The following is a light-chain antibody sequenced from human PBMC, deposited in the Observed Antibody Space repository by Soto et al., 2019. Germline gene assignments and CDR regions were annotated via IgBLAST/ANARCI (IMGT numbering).Light chain of an antibody. CDR3: CSYAGSYTYV. CDR1: SSDVGAYNL. V-gene: IGLV2-11*01. Sequence: QSVLTQPASVSGSPGQSVTISCTGTSSDVGAYNLVSWYQQYPGKVPKLIIYDVSKRPSGVPDRFSGSKSGNTASLTISGLQAEDEADYYCCSYAGSYTYVFGTGTKVTVL. J-gene: IGLJ1*01. CDR2: DVS.